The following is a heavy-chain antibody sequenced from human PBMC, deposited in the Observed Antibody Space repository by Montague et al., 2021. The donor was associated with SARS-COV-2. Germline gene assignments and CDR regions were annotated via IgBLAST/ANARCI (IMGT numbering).Heavy chain of an antibody. V-gene: IGHV4-59*01. J-gene: IGHJ4*02. D-gene: IGHD7-27*01. CDR3: ARGSGDY. CDR2: IYYTGSV. CDR1: GGSISSYY. Sequence: SETLSLTCTVSGGSISSYYWSWIRQPPGKGLEWIGYIYYTGSVNYNPSLKSRVTISVDTSKNQFSLKLSSVTAADTAVYYCARGSGDYWGQGTTVTVSS.